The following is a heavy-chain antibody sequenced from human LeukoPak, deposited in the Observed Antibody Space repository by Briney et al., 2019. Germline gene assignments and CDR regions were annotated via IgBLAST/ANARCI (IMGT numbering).Heavy chain of an antibody. V-gene: IGHV4-59*01. J-gene: IGHJ4*02. CDR2: IYYSGST. CDR1: GGSLSSYY. Sequence: PETLSLTCTVSGGSLSSYYWSWIRQTPGKGLEWIGYIYYSGSTNYNPSLTSRVTISVDTSKNQFSLKLSSVTAADTGVYYCARSARGYCSGGSCYSFDYWGQGTLVTVSS. D-gene: IGHD2-15*01. CDR3: ARSARGYCSGGSCYSFDY.